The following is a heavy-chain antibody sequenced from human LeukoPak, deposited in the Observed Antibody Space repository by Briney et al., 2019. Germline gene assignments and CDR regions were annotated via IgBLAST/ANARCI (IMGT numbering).Heavy chain of an antibody. CDR2: IHHNGGT. CDR1: GGSINNY. CDR3: ARHGGFHFDS. V-gene: IGHV4-4*02. Sequence: SETLSLTCTVSGGSINNYWSWVRQPPGKGLEWIGQIHHNGGTNYSPSLKSRPTMSIDKSENQFSLNLNSVTAADTAVYYCARHGGFHFDSWGQGALVTVSS. D-gene: IGHD3-16*01. J-gene: IGHJ4*02.